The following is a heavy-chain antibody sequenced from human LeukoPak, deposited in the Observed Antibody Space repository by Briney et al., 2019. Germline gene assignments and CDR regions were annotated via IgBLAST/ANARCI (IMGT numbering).Heavy chain of an antibody. CDR1: GFTFSSYG. D-gene: IGHD4-17*01. V-gene: IGHV3-30*02. CDR3: AKKRPTVKAFDP. CDR2: IRYDGSNK. Sequence: PGGSLRLSCAASGFTFSSYGMHWVRQAPGKGLEWVAFIRYDGSNKYYADSVKGRFTISRDNSKNTLYLQMNSLRAEDTAVYYCAKKRPTVKAFDPWGQGTLVTVSS. J-gene: IGHJ5*02.